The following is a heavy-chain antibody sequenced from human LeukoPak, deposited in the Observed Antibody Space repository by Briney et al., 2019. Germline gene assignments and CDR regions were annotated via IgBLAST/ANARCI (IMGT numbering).Heavy chain of an antibody. CDR3: WKGRFDYYNGSDYCRKREYYSYYYYMDV. CDR2: INYSGST. J-gene: IGHJ6*03. V-gene: IGHV4-59*01. CDR1: GCTISSYY. D-gene: IGHD3-22*01. Sequence: PSETLSLTCTASGCTISSYYWSWIRQPPGKGLEWIGYINYSGSTTYYPSLKSRVFITVETTKKQLFLKQSSMTSADTTAEYCWKGRFDYYNGSDYCRKREYYSYYYYMDVWGKGTMVTISS.